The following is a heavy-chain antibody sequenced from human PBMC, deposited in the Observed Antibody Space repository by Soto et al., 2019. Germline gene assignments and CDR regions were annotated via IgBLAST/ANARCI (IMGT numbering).Heavy chain of an antibody. CDR2: ISSSSSYI. D-gene: IGHD3-22*01. Sequence: PGGSLRLSCAASGFTFSSYSMNWVRQAPGKGLEWVSSISSSSSYIYYADSVKGRFTISRDNDKNSLYLQMNSLRAEDTAVYYCATDYDSTGYYYYYRMDVWGQGNTVTVSS. CDR3: ATDYDSTGYYYYYRMDV. J-gene: IGHJ6*02. CDR1: GFTFSSYS. V-gene: IGHV3-21*01.